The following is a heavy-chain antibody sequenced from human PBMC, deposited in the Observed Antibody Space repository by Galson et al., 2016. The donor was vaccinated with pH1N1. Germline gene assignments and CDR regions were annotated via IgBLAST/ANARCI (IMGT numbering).Heavy chain of an antibody. CDR1: GFSINSSGMG. J-gene: IGHJ3*01. D-gene: IGHD3-16*01. CDR3: AHREVMITNAFDV. Sequence: PALVKPTQTLTLTCTFSGFSINSSGMGVGWIRQPPGKALEWLAVIYWDDDKRYSPSLKSRLTITKDTSKNHVVLTMTNMDPMDTATYYCAHREVMITNAFDVWGPGTMVTVSS. CDR2: IYWDDDK. V-gene: IGHV2-5*08.